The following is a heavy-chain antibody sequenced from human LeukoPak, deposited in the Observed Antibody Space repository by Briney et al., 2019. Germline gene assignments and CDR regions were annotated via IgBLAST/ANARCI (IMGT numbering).Heavy chain of an antibody. CDR3: ARDFSGYDPDY. V-gene: IGHV1-18*01. J-gene: IGHJ4*02. CDR1: GYTFATNG. D-gene: IGHD5-12*01. CDR2: VNTHNGKT. Sequence: ASVKVSCKASGYTFATNGFSWVRQAPGQGLEWMGWVNTHNGKTHYAQKIQGRVTMTTDTSTSTAYMELRSLVSDDTAVYYCARDFSGYDPDYWGQGTLVTVSS.